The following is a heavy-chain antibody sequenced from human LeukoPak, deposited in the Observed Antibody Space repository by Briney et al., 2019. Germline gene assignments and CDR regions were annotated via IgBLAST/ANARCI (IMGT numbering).Heavy chain of an antibody. J-gene: IGHJ6*03. CDR2: ISSNGGST. CDR3: AREGYSSTGYYYYMDV. Sequence: PGGSLRLSCAASGFTFSSYAMHWVRQAPGKGLEYVSAISSNGGSTYYANSVKSRFTISRDNSKNTLYLQMGSLRAEDMAVYYCAREGYSSTGYYYYMDVWGKGTTVTVSS. CDR1: GFTFSSYA. D-gene: IGHD5-18*01. V-gene: IGHV3-64*01.